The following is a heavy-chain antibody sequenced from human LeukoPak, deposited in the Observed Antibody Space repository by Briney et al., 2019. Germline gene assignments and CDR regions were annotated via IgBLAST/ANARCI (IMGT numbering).Heavy chain of an antibody. CDR2: IYYSGST. Sequence: PSETLSLTCTVSSGSISSYYWSWIRQPPGKGLEWIGYIYYSGSTNYNPSLKSRVSISVDTSKNQFSLKLSSVTAADTAVYYCAREADGDDASCFDPWGQGTLVTVSS. J-gene: IGHJ5*02. CDR1: SGSISSYY. CDR3: AREADGDDASCFDP. D-gene: IGHD4-17*01. V-gene: IGHV4-59*01.